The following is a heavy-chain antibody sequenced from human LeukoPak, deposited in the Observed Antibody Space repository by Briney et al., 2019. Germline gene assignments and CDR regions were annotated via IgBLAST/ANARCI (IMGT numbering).Heavy chain of an antibody. V-gene: IGHV1-2*02. CDR1: GYSFTSYD. Sequence: ASVKVSCKASGYSFTSYDINWVRQAPGQGLEWMGWINPNSGGTNYAQKFQGRVTMTRDTSISTAYMELSRLRSDDTAVYYCARVVVVVPAAIGGYYYYYMDVWGKGTTVTVSS. D-gene: IGHD2-2*01. J-gene: IGHJ6*03. CDR3: ARVVVVVPAAIGGYYYYYMDV. CDR2: INPNSGGT.